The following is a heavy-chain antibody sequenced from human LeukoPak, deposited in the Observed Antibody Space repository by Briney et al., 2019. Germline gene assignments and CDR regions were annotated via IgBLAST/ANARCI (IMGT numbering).Heavy chain of an antibody. Sequence: PSETLSLTCTVSGGSISSSSYYWGWIRQPPGKGLEWIGSIYYSGSTYYNPSLKSRVTISVDTSKNQFSLKLSSVTAADTAVYYCARDRYYYDSSIDYWGQGTLVTVPS. CDR1: GGSISSSSYY. J-gene: IGHJ4*02. CDR3: ARDRYYYDSSIDY. CDR2: IYYSGST. D-gene: IGHD3-22*01. V-gene: IGHV4-39*07.